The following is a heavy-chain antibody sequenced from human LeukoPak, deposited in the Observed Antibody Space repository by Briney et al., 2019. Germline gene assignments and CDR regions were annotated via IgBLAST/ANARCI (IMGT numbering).Heavy chain of an antibody. D-gene: IGHD3-22*01. V-gene: IGHV3-23*01. CDR1: GFTFSSYA. J-gene: IGHJ4*02. Sequence: GGSLRLSCAASGFTFSSYAMSWVRQAPGKGLEWVSTISGSGGNTYFADSVKGRFTISRDNSRNTLYLQMNSLRAEDTAVYYCAKGAPYYYDSRGYSDYWGQGTLVTVSS. CDR3: AKGAPYYYDSRGYSDY. CDR2: ISGSGGNT.